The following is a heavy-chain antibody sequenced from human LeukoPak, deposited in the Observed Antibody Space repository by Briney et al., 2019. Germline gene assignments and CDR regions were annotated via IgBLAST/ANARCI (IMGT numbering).Heavy chain of an antibody. Sequence: GASVKVSCKASGGTFSSYAISWVRQAPGQGLEWMGGIIPIFGTANYAQKFQDRVTITADKSTSTAYMELSSLRFEDTAVYYCAREGVSGSYLGYWGQGTLVTVSS. CDR1: GGTFSSYA. D-gene: IGHD1-26*01. CDR3: AREGVSGSYLGY. CDR2: IIPIFGTA. J-gene: IGHJ4*02. V-gene: IGHV1-69*06.